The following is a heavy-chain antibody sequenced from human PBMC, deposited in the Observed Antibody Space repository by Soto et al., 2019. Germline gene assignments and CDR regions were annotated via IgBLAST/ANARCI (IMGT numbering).Heavy chain of an antibody. Sequence: ASVKVSCKASGGTFSSYAINWVRQAPGQGLEWMGWISAYNGNTNYAQKLQGRVTMTTDTSTSTAYMELRSLRSDDTAVYYCARDRTTVRYYYYYYGMDVWGQGTTVTVSS. CDR1: GGTFSSYA. CDR2: ISAYNGNT. D-gene: IGHD4-17*01. J-gene: IGHJ6*02. CDR3: ARDRTTVRYYYYYYGMDV. V-gene: IGHV1-18*01.